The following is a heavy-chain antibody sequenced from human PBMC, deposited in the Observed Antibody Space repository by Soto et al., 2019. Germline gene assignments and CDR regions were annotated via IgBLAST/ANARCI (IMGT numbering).Heavy chain of an antibody. CDR1: GYTFTGYY. CDR3: ARDRYDILTGSLRDDYYYYGMDV. V-gene: IGHV1-2*04. J-gene: IGHJ6*02. CDR2: INPNSGGT. Sequence: ASVKVSCKASGYTFTGYYMHWVRQAPGQGLEWMGWINPNSGGTNYAQKFQGWVTMTRDTSISTAYMELSRLRSDDTAVYYCARDRYDILTGSLRDDYYYYGMDVWGQGTTVTVSS. D-gene: IGHD3-9*01.